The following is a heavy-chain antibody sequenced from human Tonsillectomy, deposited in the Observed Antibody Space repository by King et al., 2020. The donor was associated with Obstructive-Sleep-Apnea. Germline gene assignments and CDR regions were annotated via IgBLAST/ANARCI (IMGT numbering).Heavy chain of an antibody. Sequence: VQLVESGGGLVQPGGSLRLSCAASGFTFSSYWMSWVRQAPGKGLGWVANIKRDGSEMNYVDSVKGRFTISRDNAKSSLFLQMIGLRVKDTAVYYFARFPPDSGDKYWGQGTLVTVSS. J-gene: IGHJ4*02. D-gene: IGHD4-23*01. CDR2: IKRDGSEM. V-gene: IGHV3-7*01. CDR1: GFTFSSYW. CDR3: ARFPPDSGDKY.